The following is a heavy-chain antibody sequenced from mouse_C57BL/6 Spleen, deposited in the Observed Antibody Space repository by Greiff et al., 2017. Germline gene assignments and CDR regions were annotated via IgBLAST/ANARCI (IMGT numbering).Heavy chain of an antibody. V-gene: IGHV1-80*01. D-gene: IGHD3-1*01. J-gene: IGHJ4*01. CDR2: IYPGDGDT. CDR1: GYAFSSYW. CDR3: ARSPGLYYAMDY. Sequence: VQLVESGAELVKPGASVKISCKASGYAFSSYWMNWVKQRPGQGLEWIGQIYPGDGDTNYNGKFKGKATLTADKSSSTAYMQLSSLTSEDSAVYCCARSPGLYYAMDYWGQGTSVTVAS.